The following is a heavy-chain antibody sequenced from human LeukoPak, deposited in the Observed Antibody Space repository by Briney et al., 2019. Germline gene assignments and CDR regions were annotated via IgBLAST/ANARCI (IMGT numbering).Heavy chain of an antibody. CDR2: IYSDGSSY. J-gene: IGHJ4*02. V-gene: IGHV3-74*03. CDR3: ARGGGIYGLCDY. CDR1: GFTFSSYW. Sequence: GGSLRLSCAASGFTFSSYWMHWVRQAPGKGLVWVSRIYSDGSSYTADSVKGRFTISRDNAKDTLYLQMNSLRVEDTAVYYCARGGGIYGLCDYWGQGTLVTVSS. D-gene: IGHD1-26*01.